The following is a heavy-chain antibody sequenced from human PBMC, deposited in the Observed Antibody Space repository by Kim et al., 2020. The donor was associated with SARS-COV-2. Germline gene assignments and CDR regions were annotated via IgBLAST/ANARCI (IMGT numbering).Heavy chain of an antibody. Sequence: GGSLRLSCAASGFTFDDYAMHWVRQAPGKGLEWVSLISGDGGSTYYADSVKGRFTISRDNSKNPLYLQMNSLRTEDTALYYCAKDIAEQQLVSTYYYYYGMDVWGQGTTVTVSS. CDR3: AKDIAEQQLVSTYYYYYGMDV. CDR1: GFTFDDYA. V-gene: IGHV3-43*02. D-gene: IGHD6-13*01. J-gene: IGHJ6*02. CDR2: ISGDGGST.